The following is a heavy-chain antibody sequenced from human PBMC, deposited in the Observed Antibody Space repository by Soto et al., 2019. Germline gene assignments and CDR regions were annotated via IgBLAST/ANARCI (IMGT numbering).Heavy chain of an antibody. Sequence: GGSLRLSCAASGFTFSSYAMSWVRQAPGKGLEWVSAISGSGGSTYYADSVKGRFTISRDNSKNTLYLQMNSLRAEDTAVYYWAKDTNYDILTGPEGYWGQGTLVTVSS. D-gene: IGHD3-9*01. CDR3: AKDTNYDILTGPEGY. V-gene: IGHV3-23*01. CDR1: GFTFSSYA. CDR2: ISGSGGST. J-gene: IGHJ4*02.